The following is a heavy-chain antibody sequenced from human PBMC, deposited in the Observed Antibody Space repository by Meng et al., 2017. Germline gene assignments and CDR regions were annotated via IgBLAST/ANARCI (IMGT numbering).Heavy chain of an antibody. CDR1: GDSVSSNSAA. CDR2: AYYRSKWYH. V-gene: IGHV6-1*01. CDR3: ARGSYSFDS. D-gene: IGHD1-26*01. Sequence: SGPGLVKPSQSLSLICAIAGDSVSSNSAAWNWIRQSPSRGLEWLGRAYYRSKWYHDYAESVKSRISIDPDTSKNQFSLQLRSVTPEDSAVYYCARGSYSFDSWGQRTLVTVSS. J-gene: IGHJ4*02.